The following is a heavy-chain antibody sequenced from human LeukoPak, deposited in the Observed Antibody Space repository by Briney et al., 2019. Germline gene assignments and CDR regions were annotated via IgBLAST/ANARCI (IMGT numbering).Heavy chain of an antibody. D-gene: IGHD3-3*01. J-gene: IGHJ5*02. CDR3: ARGGPSGDFWGFDP. CDR1: GFTFNSYW. Sequence: PGGSLRLSCAASGFTFNSYWMHWVRQAPGKGLLWVSRINSDGSSTSYADSVKGRFTISRDNAKNSLYLQMNSLRAEDTAVYYCARGGPSGDFWGFDPWGQGTLVTVSS. V-gene: IGHV3-74*01. CDR2: INSDGSST.